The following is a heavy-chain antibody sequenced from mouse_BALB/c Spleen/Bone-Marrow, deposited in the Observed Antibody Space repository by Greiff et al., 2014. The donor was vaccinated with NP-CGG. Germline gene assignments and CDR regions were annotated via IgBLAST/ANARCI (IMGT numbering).Heavy chain of an antibody. Sequence: VQRVESGPGLVAPSQSLSITCTVSGFSLTTNGVHWVRQPPGKGLEWLVVIWSDGNTTYNSALKSRLSISKDNSKSQVFLKMNSLQTDDTAMYYCARNPYGNYAMDYWGQGTSVTVSS. J-gene: IGHJ4*01. V-gene: IGHV2-6*02. CDR3: ARNPYGNYAMDY. D-gene: IGHD2-10*02. CDR2: IWSDGNT. CDR1: GFSLTTNG.